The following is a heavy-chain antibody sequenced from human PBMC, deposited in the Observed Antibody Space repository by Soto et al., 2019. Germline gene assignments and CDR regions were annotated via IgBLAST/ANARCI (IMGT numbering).Heavy chain of an antibody. J-gene: IGHJ4*02. CDR2: ISSSGGYT. V-gene: IGHV3-23*01. CDR1: GFTFSSYA. Sequence: EVQLLESGGGLVQPGGSLRLSCAASGFTFSSYAMSWVRQAPGKGLEWVSLISSSGGYTYYADSVKGRFTISRDNSKNTLYLQMSSMRADDTAVYYCAKTAVPAAMPDFDCWGQGTLVTVSS. D-gene: IGHD2-2*01. CDR3: AKTAVPAAMPDFDC.